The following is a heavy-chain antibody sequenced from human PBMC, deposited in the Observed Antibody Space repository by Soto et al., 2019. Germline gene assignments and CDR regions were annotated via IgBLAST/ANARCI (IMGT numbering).Heavy chain of an antibody. CDR2: IYYSGST. Sequence: QVQLQESGPGLVKPSETLSLTCTVSGGSISSYYWSWIRQPPGKGLEWIGYIYYSGSTNYNPSIMSRVTIQVDTAKTQFSLKLRSATAADTAMYQCARPGSPNWNYGWFDPSGQGTLVTVSS. CDR3: ARPGSPNWNYGWFDP. CDR1: GGSISSYY. J-gene: IGHJ5*02. D-gene: IGHD1-7*01. V-gene: IGHV4-59*08.